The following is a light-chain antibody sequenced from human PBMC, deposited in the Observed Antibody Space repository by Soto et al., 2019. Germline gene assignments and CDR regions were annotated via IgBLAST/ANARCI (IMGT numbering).Light chain of an antibody. CDR2: EVV. CDR3: KSYAGTNTYV. Sequence: QSVLTQPPSASGSPGQSVTISCTGTKNDIGVYDFVSWYQHHPGKAPRLIIYEVVQRPSGVPDRFSGSKSGNTASLTVSGLQAADEAHYFCKSYAGTNTYVFGSGTTVTVL. J-gene: IGLJ1*01. CDR1: KNDIGVYDF. V-gene: IGLV2-8*01.